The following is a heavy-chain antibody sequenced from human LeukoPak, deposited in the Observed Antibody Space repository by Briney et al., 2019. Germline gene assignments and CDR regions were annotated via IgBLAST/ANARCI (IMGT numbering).Heavy chain of an antibody. CDR1: GFTFSSYA. Sequence: SGGSLRLSCAASGFTFSSYAMSWVRQAPGKGLEWVSGISDSGGTTYYADSEKGRFTVSRDNSKNTLYLQMNSLRADDTAVYYCANTILRYFDWLPRIDYWGQGTLVTVSS. CDR2: ISDSGGTT. D-gene: IGHD3-9*01. J-gene: IGHJ4*02. CDR3: ANTILRYFDWLPRIDY. V-gene: IGHV3-23*01.